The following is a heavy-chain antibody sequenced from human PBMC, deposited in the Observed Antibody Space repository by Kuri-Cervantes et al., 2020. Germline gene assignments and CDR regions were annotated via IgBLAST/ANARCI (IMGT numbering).Heavy chain of an antibody. Sequence: GESLKISCAASGFTFSSYDMHWVRQATGKGLEWVSAIGTAGDTYYPGSVKGRFTISRDNSKNIVYLQMNSLRAEDTALYYCARVLGSSSWYHFDYWGQGTLVTVSS. CDR3: ARVLGSSSWYHFDY. D-gene: IGHD6-13*01. V-gene: IGHV3-13*01. J-gene: IGHJ4*02. CDR1: GFTFSSYD. CDR2: IGTAGDT.